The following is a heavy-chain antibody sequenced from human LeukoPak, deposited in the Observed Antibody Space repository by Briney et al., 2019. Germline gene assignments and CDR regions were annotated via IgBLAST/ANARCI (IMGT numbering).Heavy chain of an antibody. CDR2: IGGSAVST. Sequence: GGSLRLSCAASGFTFLSYAMYWVRQAPGKGLEWVSAIGGSAVSTYFADSVKGRFTISTDNSKNTLYLQMNSLRAEDTAVYYCEKEAVNSYSSSDYYPYYFDYWGQGTLVTVSS. CDR3: EKEAVNSYSSSDYYPYYFDY. J-gene: IGHJ4*02. D-gene: IGHD3-22*01. V-gene: IGHV3-23*01. CDR1: GFTFLSYA.